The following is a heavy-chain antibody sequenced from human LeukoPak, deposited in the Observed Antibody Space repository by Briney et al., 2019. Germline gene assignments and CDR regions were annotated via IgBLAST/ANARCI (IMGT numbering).Heavy chain of an antibody. CDR2: ISAYNGNT. J-gene: IGHJ4*02. D-gene: IGHD3-10*01. CDR3: ASGALRFGELSYFDY. CDR1: GYTFTSYG. V-gene: IGHV1-18*01. Sequence: GASVKVSCKASGYTFTSYGISWVRQAPGQGLEWMGWISAYNGNTNYAQKLQGRVTMTTDTSTRTASMELRSLRSDDTAVYYCASGALRFGELSYFDYWGQGTLVTVSS.